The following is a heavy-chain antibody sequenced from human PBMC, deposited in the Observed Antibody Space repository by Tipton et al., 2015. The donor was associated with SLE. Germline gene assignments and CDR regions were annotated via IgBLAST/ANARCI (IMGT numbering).Heavy chain of an antibody. Sequence: QSGAEVKKPGASVKVSCKASGYTFASFGVSWVRQAPGQGLEWVGWISTYNGNTNYAQKVQGRVTMTTDTSTNTAYMELRSLTSDDTAVYYCAREGGYYDSSGYYAHWGQGTLVTVSS. CDR2: ISTYNGNT. D-gene: IGHD3-22*01. CDR3: AREGGYYDSSGYYAH. V-gene: IGHV1-18*01. J-gene: IGHJ4*02. CDR1: GYTFASFG.